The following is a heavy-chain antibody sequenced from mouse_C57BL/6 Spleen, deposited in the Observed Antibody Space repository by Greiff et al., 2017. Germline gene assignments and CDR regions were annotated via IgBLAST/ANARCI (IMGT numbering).Heavy chain of an antibody. CDR2: IFPGSGNT. V-gene: IGHV1-9*01. Sequence: QVQLQQSGAELMKPGASVKLSCKATGYTFTGYWIEWVKQRPGHGLEWIGEIFPGSGNTNYNEKFKGKATLTADTSSNTAYMRLSSLTAEDSAIYCCARGAAAWYFDVWGTGTTVTVSS. CDR1: GYTFTGYW. J-gene: IGHJ1*03. CDR3: ARGAAAWYFDV.